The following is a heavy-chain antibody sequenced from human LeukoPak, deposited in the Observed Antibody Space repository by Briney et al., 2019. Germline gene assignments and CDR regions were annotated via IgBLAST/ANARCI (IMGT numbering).Heavy chain of an antibody. Sequence: GGSLRLSCAASGSTFASYGMSWVRQAPGKGLEWVSSITTNGGRTSYADSVEGRFTISRDNPRNTLYMQMNSPRDEDTAVYYCAIMHGYYDGTGYWVQWGQGTLVTVSS. V-gene: IGHV3-23*01. J-gene: IGHJ1*01. D-gene: IGHD3-22*01. CDR1: GSTFASYG. CDR2: ITTNGGRT. CDR3: AIMHGYYDGTGYWVQ.